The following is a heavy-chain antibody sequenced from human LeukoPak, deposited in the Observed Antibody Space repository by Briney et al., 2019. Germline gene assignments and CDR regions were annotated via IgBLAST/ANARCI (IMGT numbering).Heavy chain of an antibody. CDR1: GFTFSDYY. Sequence: GGSLRLSCAASGFTFSDYYMSWIRQAPGKGLEWVSYISSSSYTNYADSVKGRFTISRDNAKNSLYLQMNSLRAEDTAVYYCARDYVWGSDRYTDYWGQGTLVTVSS. CDR3: ARDYVWGSDRYTDY. J-gene: IGHJ4*02. CDR2: ISSSSYT. D-gene: IGHD3-16*02. V-gene: IGHV3-11*05.